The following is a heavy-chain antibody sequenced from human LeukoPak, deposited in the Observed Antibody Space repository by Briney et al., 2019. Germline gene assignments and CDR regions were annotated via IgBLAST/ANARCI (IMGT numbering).Heavy chain of an antibody. J-gene: IGHJ3*02. CDR3: AKGEKRKDRDAFDI. CDR1: GLTFDDYA. V-gene: IGHV3-9*03. D-gene: IGHD1-26*01. Sequence: GGSLRLSCAASGLTFDDYAMHWVRQAPGKGLEWVSGISWNSGSIGYADSVKGRFTISRDNAKNSLYLQMNSLRAEDMALYYCAKGEKRKDRDAFDIWGQGTMVTVSS. CDR2: ISWNSGSI.